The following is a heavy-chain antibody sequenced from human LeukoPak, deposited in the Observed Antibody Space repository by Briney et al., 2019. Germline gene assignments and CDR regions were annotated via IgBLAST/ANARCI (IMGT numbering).Heavy chain of an antibody. V-gene: IGHV3-23*01. D-gene: IGHD3-22*01. Sequence: GSLRLSCSASGFTFSNYAMSWVRQAPGKGLEWVSGTSGSGGTTYYADSVKGRFTISRDNAKNSLYLQMNSLRDEDTAAYYCARVRSGYYFDYWGQGTLVTASS. CDR1: GFTFSNYA. CDR3: ARVRSGYYFDY. CDR2: TSGSGGTT. J-gene: IGHJ4*02.